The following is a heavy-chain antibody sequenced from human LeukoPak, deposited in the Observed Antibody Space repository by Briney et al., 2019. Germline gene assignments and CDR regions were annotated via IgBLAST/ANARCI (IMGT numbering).Heavy chain of an antibody. CDR3: AKPTDEQWLRY. Sequence: GGSLSLSCAASGFTFSSYGMHWVRQASGKGLEWVAVISYDGSNKYYADSVKGRFTISRDNSKNTLYLQMNSLRAEDTAVYYCAKPTDEQWLRYWGQGTLVTVSS. CDR2: ISYDGSNK. J-gene: IGHJ4*02. V-gene: IGHV3-30*18. D-gene: IGHD6-19*01. CDR1: GFTFSSYG.